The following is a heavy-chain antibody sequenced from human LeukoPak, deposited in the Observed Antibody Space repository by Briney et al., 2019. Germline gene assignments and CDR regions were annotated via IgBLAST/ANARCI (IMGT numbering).Heavy chain of an antibody. J-gene: IGHJ4*02. D-gene: IGHD3-16*01. V-gene: IGHV4-59*08. Sequence: SETLSLTCTVSGGSISSYYWSWIRQPPGKELEWIGYIYYSGITNYNPSLKSRVTISVDTSKNQFSLKLSSVTAADTAVYYCARSIDYAKFDYWGQGTLVTVSS. CDR2: IYYSGIT. CDR1: GGSISSYY. CDR3: ARSIDYAKFDY.